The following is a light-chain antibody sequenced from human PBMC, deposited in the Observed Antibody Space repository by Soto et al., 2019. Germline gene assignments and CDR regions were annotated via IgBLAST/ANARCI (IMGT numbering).Light chain of an antibody. CDR1: SSDVGGYNS. CDR3: SSYAGSNNVL. Sequence: QSALTQPPSASGSPGQSVTISCTGTSSDVGGYNSVSWYQQHPGKAPNVIIYEVTKRPSGVPDRFSGSKSGNTASLTVSGLQAEDDADYYCSSYAGSNNVLFGGGTKLTVL. V-gene: IGLV2-8*01. J-gene: IGLJ3*02. CDR2: EVT.